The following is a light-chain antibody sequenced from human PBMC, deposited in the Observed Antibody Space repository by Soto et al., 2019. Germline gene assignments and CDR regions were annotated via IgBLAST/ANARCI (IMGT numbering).Light chain of an antibody. V-gene: IGLV2-8*01. CDR1: SSDVGAYNY. J-gene: IGLJ2*01. CDR2: EVS. CDR3: SSYAGGSNLV. Sequence: QSVLTQPPSASGSPGQSVTISCTGTSSDVGAYNYVSWYQQHPGKAPKLMIFEVSKWPSGVPDRFSGSKSGNTASLTVSGLQAEDEADYYCSSYAGGSNLVFGGGTKVTVL.